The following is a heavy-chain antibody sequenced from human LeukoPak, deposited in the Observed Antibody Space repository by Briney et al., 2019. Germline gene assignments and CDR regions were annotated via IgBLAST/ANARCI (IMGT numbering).Heavy chain of an antibody. J-gene: IGHJ4*02. D-gene: IGHD3-10*01. Sequence: SVKVSCKASGGTFSSYAISWVRQAPGQGLEWMGRIIPIFGTANYAQKFQGRVTITTDESTSTAYMELSSLRSEDTAVYYCASNPPHDSITMVRGSDDWGQGTLVPVSS. CDR2: IIPIFGTA. CDR3: ASNPPHDSITMVRGSDD. CDR1: GGTFSSYA. V-gene: IGHV1-69*05.